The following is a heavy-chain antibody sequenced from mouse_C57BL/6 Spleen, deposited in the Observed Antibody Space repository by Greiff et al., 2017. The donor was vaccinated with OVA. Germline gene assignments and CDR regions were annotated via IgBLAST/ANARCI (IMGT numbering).Heavy chain of an antibody. Sequence: VQLQQSGAELVKPGASVKLSCKASGYTFTSYWMQWVKQRPGQGLEWIGEIDPSDSYTNYNQKFKGKATLTVDTSSSTAYMQLSSLTSEYSAVYYCARSDYDAAWFAYWGQGTLVTVSA. CDR2: IDPSDSYT. CDR1: GYTFTSYW. CDR3: ARSDYDAAWFAY. J-gene: IGHJ3*01. V-gene: IGHV1-50*01. D-gene: IGHD2-4*01.